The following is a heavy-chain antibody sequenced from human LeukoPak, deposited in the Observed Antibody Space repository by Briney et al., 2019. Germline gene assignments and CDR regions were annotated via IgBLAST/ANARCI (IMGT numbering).Heavy chain of an antibody. CDR1: GGSISGSY. J-gene: IGHJ6*02. V-gene: IGHV4-59*01. D-gene: IGHD3-16*01. CDR2: IYYKGNA. CDR3: AKFGVDYDMIV. Sequence: SETLSLTCTVSGGSISGSYWTWIRQPPGKGLEWIGQIYYKGNADYNPSLKSRVTLSEDTSKNQFSLKLTAMTAADTAVYYCAKFGVDYDMIVWGQGTTVTVS.